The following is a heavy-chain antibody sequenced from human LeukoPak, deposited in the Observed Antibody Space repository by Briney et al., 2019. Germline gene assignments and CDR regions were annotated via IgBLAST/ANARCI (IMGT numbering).Heavy chain of an antibody. CDR3: AREGILWFGEFSASDAFDI. J-gene: IGHJ3*02. D-gene: IGHD3-10*01. CDR1: GFTFSSYA. V-gene: IGHV3-23*01. Sequence: GGSLRLSCAASGFTFSSYAMSWVRQAPGKGLEWVSAISGGGGSPYYADSVKGRFTISRDNSKNTLYLQMNSLRAEDTAVYYCAREGILWFGEFSASDAFDIWGQGTMVTVSS. CDR2: ISGGGGSP.